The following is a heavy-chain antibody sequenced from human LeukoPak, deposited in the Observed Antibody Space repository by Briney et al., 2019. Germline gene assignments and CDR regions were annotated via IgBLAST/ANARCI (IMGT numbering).Heavy chain of an antibody. V-gene: IGHV4-39*07. CDR1: GGSISSSSYY. J-gene: IGHJ4*02. Sequence: SETLSLTCTVSGGSISSSSYYWGWIRQPPGKGLEWIGSIYYSGSTYYNPSLKSRVTISVDTSKNQFSLKLSSVTAADTAVYYCARFPPRSGSSVRSDYWGQGTLVTVSS. D-gene: IGHD1-26*01. CDR2: IYYSGST. CDR3: ARFPPRSGSSVRSDY.